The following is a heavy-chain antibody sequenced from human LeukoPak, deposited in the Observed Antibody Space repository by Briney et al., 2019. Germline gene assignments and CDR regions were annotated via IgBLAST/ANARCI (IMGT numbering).Heavy chain of an antibody. V-gene: IGHV3-30*02. D-gene: IGHD4-17*01. CDR3: TTEGTTVTTTSYYYYYYMDV. CDR2: IRFDGSKI. CDR1: GFPFSSYG. Sequence: GGSLRLSCLASGFPFSSYGMHWVRRAPGKGLEWMTFIRFDGSKIYYADSVKGRFTISRDLSKNTLFLQMSSLRSEDTAVYYCTTEGTTVTTTSYYYYYYMDVWGKGTTVTVSS. J-gene: IGHJ6*03.